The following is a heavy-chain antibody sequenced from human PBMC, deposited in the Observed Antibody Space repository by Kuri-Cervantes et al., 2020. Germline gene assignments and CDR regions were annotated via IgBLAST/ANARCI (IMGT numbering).Heavy chain of an antibody. J-gene: IGHJ4*02. V-gene: IGHV4-39*01. CDR3: ARLWDGSGSSPDDY. CDR2: IHHSGST. D-gene: IGHD3-10*01. Sequence: GSLRLSCTVSGGSIISSPYYWGWIRQPPGKGLEWIGGIHHSGSTYYKSSLKSRVTISVDTSKNQFSLKLTSVTAADTAVYYCARLWDGSGSSPDDYWGQGILVTVSS. CDR1: GGSIISSPYY.